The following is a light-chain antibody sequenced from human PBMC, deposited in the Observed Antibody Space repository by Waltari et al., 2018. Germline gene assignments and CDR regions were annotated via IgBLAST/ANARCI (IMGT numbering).Light chain of an antibody. Sequence: DIQMTQSPSSLSASVGDRVTITCRASQGISNYLSWYQQKPGKAPKRLIYAASSWESGVPSSFSGSGSGTEFTLTISSRQPEDFAAYYCLQYNSKPWTFGQGTKVEIK. V-gene: IGKV1-17*01. CDR3: LQYNSKPWT. J-gene: IGKJ1*01. CDR1: QGISNY. CDR2: AAS.